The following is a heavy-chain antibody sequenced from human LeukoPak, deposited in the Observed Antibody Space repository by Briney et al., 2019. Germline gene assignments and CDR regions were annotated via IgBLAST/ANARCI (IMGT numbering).Heavy chain of an antibody. Sequence: SETLSLTCTVSGGSISSYYCSWIRQPPGKGLEWNGYIYYSGSTNYNPSLKSRVTISVDTSKNQFSLKLSSVTAADTAVYYCARFPILYYYDSSGPYWGQGTLVTVSS. CDR2: IYYSGST. CDR3: ARFPILYYYDSSGPY. V-gene: IGHV4-59*01. CDR1: GGSISSYY. D-gene: IGHD3-22*01. J-gene: IGHJ4*02.